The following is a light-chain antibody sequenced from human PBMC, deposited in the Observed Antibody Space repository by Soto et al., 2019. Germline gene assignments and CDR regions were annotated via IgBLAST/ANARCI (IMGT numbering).Light chain of an antibody. CDR1: QSVSSSY. J-gene: IGKJ1*01. CDR2: GAS. CDR3: QQYGSSPPSGT. Sequence: EIVLTQSPGTLSLSPGERATLSCRASQSVSSSYLAWYQQKPGQAPRLLIYGASSRATGIPDRFSGSGSGTDFTLTISRLEPEDFAVYYCQQYGSSPPSGTFGQGTQVDI. V-gene: IGKV3-20*01.